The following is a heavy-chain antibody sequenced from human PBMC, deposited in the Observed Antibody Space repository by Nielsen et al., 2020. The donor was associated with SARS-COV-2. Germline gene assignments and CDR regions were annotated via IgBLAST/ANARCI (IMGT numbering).Heavy chain of an antibody. J-gene: IGHJ6*02. CDR1: GFTFDDYA. CDR3: ATGAAAGTGNYYYGMDV. CDR2: ISWNSGSI. V-gene: IGHV3-9*01. D-gene: IGHD6-13*01. Sequence: SLKISCAASGFTFDDYAMHWVRQAPGKGLAWVSGISWNSGSIGYADSVKGRFTISRDNAKNSLYLQMNSLRAEDTALYYCATGAAAGTGNYYYGMDVWGQGTTVTVSS.